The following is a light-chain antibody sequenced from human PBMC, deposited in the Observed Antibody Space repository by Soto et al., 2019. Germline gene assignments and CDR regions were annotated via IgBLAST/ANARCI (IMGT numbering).Light chain of an antibody. J-gene: IGKJ3*01. V-gene: IGKV1-5*03. CDR1: QTISSW. CDR3: QHYTSYSEA. CDR2: KAS. Sequence: DIQMNNSPSALSGSIGDRVTITCLASQTISSWLAWYQQKPGKAPKLLIYKASTLKSGVPSRFSGSGSGTEFTLTISSLQPDDFATYYCQHYTSYSEAFGHRGNVDVK.